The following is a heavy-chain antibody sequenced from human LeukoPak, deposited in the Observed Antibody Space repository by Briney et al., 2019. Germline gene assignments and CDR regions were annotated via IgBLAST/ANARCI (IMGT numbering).Heavy chain of an antibody. V-gene: IGHV4-34*01. D-gene: IGHD3-22*01. J-gene: IGHJ4*02. CDR1: GGSFSGYY. Sequence: SETLSLTCAVYGGSFSGYYWSWIRQPPGKGLEWIGEINHSGSTNYNPSLKSRVTISVDTSKNQFSLKLSSVTAADTAVYYCARGGDYYDSSGHTFWGQGTLVTVSS. CDR2: INHSGST. CDR3: ARGGDYYDSSGHTF.